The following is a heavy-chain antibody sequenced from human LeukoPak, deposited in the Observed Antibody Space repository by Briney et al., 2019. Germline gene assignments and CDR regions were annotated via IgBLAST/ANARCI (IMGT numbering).Heavy chain of an antibody. CDR1: GGSISSGDYY. D-gene: IGHD2-8*01. CDR2: IYWNDDK. CDR3: AHRPAHDGLDY. V-gene: IGHV2-5*01. J-gene: IGHJ4*02. Sequence: TLSLTCTVSGGSISSGDYYWSWIRQPPGKALEWLALIYWNDDKRYSPSLKSRLTITKDTSKNQVVLTMTNMDPVDTATYYCAHRPAHDGLDYWGQGTLVTVSS.